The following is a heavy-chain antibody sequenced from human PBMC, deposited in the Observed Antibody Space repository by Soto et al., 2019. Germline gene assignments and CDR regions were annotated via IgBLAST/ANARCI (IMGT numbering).Heavy chain of an antibody. V-gene: IGHV4-59*08. CDR2: IYYSGST. Sequence: PSETLSLTCTVSGGSISSYYWSWIRQPPGKGLEWIGYIYYSGSTNYNPSLKSRVTISVDTSKNQFSPKLSSVTAADTAVYYCAYARGTDWFDPWGQGTLVTVSS. CDR1: GGSISSYY. J-gene: IGHJ5*02. CDR3: AYARGTDWFDP. D-gene: IGHD2-2*01.